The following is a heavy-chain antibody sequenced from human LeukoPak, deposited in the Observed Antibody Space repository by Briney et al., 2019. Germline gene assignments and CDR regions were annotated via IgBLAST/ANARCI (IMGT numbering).Heavy chain of an antibody. CDR3: ARDLVVPAAIPPFDY. J-gene: IGHJ4*02. CDR2: ISAYNGNT. Sequence: ASVKVSCKPSGYTFTSYGISWVRQAPGQGLEWMGWISAYNGNTNYAQKLQGRVTMTTDTSTSTAYMELRSLRSDDTAVYYCARDLVVPAAIPPFDYWGQATLVTVSS. D-gene: IGHD2-2*01. CDR1: GYTFTSYG. V-gene: IGHV1-18*01.